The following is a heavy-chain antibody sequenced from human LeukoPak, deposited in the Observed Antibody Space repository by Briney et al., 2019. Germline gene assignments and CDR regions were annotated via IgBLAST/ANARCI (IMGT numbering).Heavy chain of an antibody. CDR1: GYSTSSGYY. CDR3: ARSHLGDGSSWWRRLFDY. CDR2: IYHSGST. D-gene: IGHD6-13*01. Sequence: SETLSLTCTVSGYSTSSGYYWGWIRQPPGKGLEWIGSIYHSGSTYYNPSLKSRVTISVDTSTNQFSLKLSSVTAADTAVYYCARSHLGDGSSWWRRLFDYWGQGTLVTVSS. J-gene: IGHJ4*02. V-gene: IGHV4-38-2*02.